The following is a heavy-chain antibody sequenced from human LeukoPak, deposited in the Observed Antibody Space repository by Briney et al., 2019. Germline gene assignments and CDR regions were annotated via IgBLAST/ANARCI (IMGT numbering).Heavy chain of an antibody. CDR1: GFTFDDYA. CDR2: ISWNSGSI. CDR3: AQGGDYGDYVFDY. J-gene: IGHJ4*02. Sequence: GGSLRLSCAASGFTFDDYAMQWVRQAPGKGLEWVSGISWNSGSIGYADSVKGRFTISRDNAKNSLYLQMSGLRAEDTALYYCAQGGDYGDYVFDYWGQGTLVTVSS. V-gene: IGHV3-9*01. D-gene: IGHD4-17*01.